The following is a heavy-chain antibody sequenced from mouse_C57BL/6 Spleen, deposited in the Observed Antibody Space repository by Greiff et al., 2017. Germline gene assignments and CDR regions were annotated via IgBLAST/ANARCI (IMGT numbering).Heavy chain of an antibody. D-gene: IGHD1-1*01. Sequence: EVQRVESGGGLVKPGGSLKLSCAASGFTFSDYGMHWVRQAPEKGLEWVAYISSGSSTIYYADTVKGRFTISRDNAKNTLFLQMTSLRSEDTSMYYCARENYGSSLYFDYGGQGTTLTVSS. J-gene: IGHJ2*01. CDR3: ARENYGSSLYFDY. CDR1: GFTFSDYG. V-gene: IGHV5-17*01. CDR2: ISSGSSTI.